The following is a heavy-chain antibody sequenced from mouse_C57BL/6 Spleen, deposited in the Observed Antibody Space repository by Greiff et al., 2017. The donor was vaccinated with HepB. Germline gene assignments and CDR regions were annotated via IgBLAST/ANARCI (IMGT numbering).Heavy chain of an antibody. V-gene: IGHV1-26*01. D-gene: IGHD2-4*01. CDR3: ARSPYDYDEGAMDY. Sequence: VQLQQSGPELVKPGASVKISCKASGYTFTDYYMNWVKQSHGKSLEWIGDINPNNGGTSYNQKFKGKATLTVDKSSSTAYMELRSLTSEDSAVYYCARSPYDYDEGAMDYWGQGTSVTVSS. CDR1: GYTFTDYY. CDR2: INPNNGGT. J-gene: IGHJ4*01.